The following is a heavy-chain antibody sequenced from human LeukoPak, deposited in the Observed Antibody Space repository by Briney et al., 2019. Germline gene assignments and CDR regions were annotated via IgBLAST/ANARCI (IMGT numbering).Heavy chain of an antibody. V-gene: IGHV4-39*01. Sequence: SETLSLTCTVSGVSISSRSSYWAWIRQPPGKGLEWIGSIYYSGSTIYNPSLRSRVTISVDTSENQFSLKLSSVTAADTAVYYCAGHYDSSGYYGSPSAFDIWGQGTMVTVSS. CDR2: IYYSGST. D-gene: IGHD3-22*01. CDR1: GVSISSRSSY. CDR3: AGHYDSSGYYGSPSAFDI. J-gene: IGHJ3*02.